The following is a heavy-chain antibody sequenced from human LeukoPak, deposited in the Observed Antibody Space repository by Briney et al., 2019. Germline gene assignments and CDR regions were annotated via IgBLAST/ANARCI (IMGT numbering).Heavy chain of an antibody. J-gene: IGHJ5*01. CDR2: ISGSGTST. D-gene: IGHD1-14*01. CDR3: ANDLPGKVWFDS. Sequence: PGGSLRLSCAASGFSFSNYAMTWARQARGKGLEWVSSISGSGTSTYYADSVKGRFTISRDDSKNTVYLQMNSLRVEDTAVYYCANDLPGKVWFDSWGQGTLVIVSS. V-gene: IGHV3-23*01. CDR1: GFSFSNYA.